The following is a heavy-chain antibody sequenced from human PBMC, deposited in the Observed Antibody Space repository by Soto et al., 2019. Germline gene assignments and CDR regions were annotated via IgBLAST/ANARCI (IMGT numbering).Heavy chain of an antibody. CDR2: ISAYNGNT. V-gene: IGHV1-18*04. J-gene: IGHJ4*02. CDR3: GGDLYDSSGYYLAPGGY. Sequence: GASVKVSCKASGYTFTSYGISWVRQAPGQGLEWMGWISAYNGNTNYAQKLQGRVTMTTDTSTSTAYMELRSLRSDDTAVYYCGGDLYDSSGYYLAPGGYWGQGTLVTVSS. CDR1: GYTFTSYG. D-gene: IGHD3-22*01.